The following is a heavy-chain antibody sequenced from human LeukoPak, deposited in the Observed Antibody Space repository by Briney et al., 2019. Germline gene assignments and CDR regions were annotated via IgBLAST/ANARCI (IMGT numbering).Heavy chain of an antibody. CDR1: GYYISSGYY. CDR3: ARSYDSSGYYIFDL. J-gene: IGHJ2*01. CDR2: FYLSGST. D-gene: IGHD3-22*01. V-gene: IGHV4-38-2*02. Sequence: SETLSLTCTVSGYYISSGYYWGWIRQPPGKGLEWIGSFYLSGSTYYNPSLKSRVTISVDTSKNQFSLKLSSVTAADTAVYYCARSYDSSGYYIFDLWGRGTLVTVSS.